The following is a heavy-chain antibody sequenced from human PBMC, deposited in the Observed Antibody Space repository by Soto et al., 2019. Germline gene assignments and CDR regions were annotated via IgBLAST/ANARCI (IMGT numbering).Heavy chain of an antibody. Sequence: SVKVSCKASGVTFSRQDMRWVRQAPGQGLEWMGGIIPIFGTPQYAEKFQDRVTITADESTSTAYMELSSLTSEDTAVYYGAPNEGRDGYSFDYWGQGTLVTVSS. CDR2: IIPIFGTP. V-gene: IGHV1-69*13. CDR1: GVTFSRQD. J-gene: IGHJ4*02. CDR3: APNEGRDGYSFDY. D-gene: IGHD5-12*01.